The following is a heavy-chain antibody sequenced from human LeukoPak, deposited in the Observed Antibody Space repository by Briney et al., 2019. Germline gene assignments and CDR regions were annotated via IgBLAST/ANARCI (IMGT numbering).Heavy chain of an antibody. CDR2: ISSSSSYI. J-gene: IGHJ4*02. V-gene: IGHV3-21*01. CDR3: ASSTSSTSEYDY. D-gene: IGHD2-2*01. CDR1: GFTFSSYS. Sequence: GGSLRLSCAASGFTFSSYSVNWVRQAPGKGLEWVSSISSSSSYIYYADSVKGRFTISRDNAKNSLYLQMNSLRAEDTAVYYCASSTSSTSEYDYWGQGTLVTVSS.